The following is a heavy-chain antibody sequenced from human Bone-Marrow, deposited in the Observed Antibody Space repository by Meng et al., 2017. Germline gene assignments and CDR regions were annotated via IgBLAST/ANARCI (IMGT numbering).Heavy chain of an antibody. D-gene: IGHD5-18*01. V-gene: IGHV3-48*03. Sequence: GESLKISCAASGFTFSSYAMHWVRQAPGKGLEWVSYISSSGSTIYYADSVKGRFTISRDNAKNSLYLQMNSLRAEDTAVYYCARGGYSYGYAFDIWGQGTMVTVSS. CDR2: ISSSGSTI. J-gene: IGHJ3*02. CDR1: GFTFSSYA. CDR3: ARGGYSYGYAFDI.